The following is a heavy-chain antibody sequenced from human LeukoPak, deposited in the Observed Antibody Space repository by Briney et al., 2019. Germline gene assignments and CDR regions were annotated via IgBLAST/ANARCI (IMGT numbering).Heavy chain of an antibody. J-gene: IGHJ5*02. CDR2: IYYSGST. Sequence: SETLFLTCTVSGGSISSSGSYWGWIRQPPGKGLEWIGNIYYSGSTYYNPSLKSRVTISVDTSKNQFSLKLTSVTAADTAVYYCARSSGYSSSGGLNWFDTWGQGTLVTVSS. V-gene: IGHV4-39*01. CDR3: ARSSGYSSSGGLNWFDT. CDR1: GGSISSSGSY. D-gene: IGHD6-13*01.